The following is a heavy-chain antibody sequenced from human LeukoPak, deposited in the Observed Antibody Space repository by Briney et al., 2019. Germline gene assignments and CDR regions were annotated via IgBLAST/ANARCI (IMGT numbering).Heavy chain of an antibody. Sequence: GGSLRLSCAASGFTFSTYAMSWVRQAPGKGLEWVSAISGRGVSTSYADSVRGRFTISRDNSKNTLYLQMNSLRAEDAAVYHRAKAASGNWNDVSDYWGQGTLVTVSS. CDR2: ISGRGVST. J-gene: IGHJ4*02. CDR3: AKAASGNWNDVSDY. V-gene: IGHV3-23*01. CDR1: GFTFSTYA. D-gene: IGHD1-20*01.